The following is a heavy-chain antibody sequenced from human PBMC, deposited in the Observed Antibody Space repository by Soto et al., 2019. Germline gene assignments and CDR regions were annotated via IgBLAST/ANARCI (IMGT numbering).Heavy chain of an antibody. J-gene: IGHJ6*02. D-gene: IGHD2-15*01. CDR3: AREGEKYCSGGSSPSTYYYYYGMDV. V-gene: IGHV1-69*06. Sequence: SVKVSCKASGGTFSSYAISWVRQAPGQGLGWMGGIIPIFGTANYAQKFQGRVTITADKSTSTAYMELSSLRSEDTAVYYCAREGEKYCSGGSSPSTYYYYYGMDVWGQGTTVTVSS. CDR1: GGTFSSYA. CDR2: IIPIFGTA.